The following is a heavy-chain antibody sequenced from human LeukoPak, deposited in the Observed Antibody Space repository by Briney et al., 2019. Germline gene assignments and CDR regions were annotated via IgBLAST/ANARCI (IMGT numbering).Heavy chain of an antibody. V-gene: IGHV1-2*02. Sequence: ASVKVSCKASGYTFTGYYMHWVRQAPGQGLEWMGCIYPNSGGTNYAQKFQGRVTMTRDTSISTAYMELSRLRSDDTAVYYCARDGVDTAMAYYYYGMDVWGQGTTVTVSS. D-gene: IGHD5-18*01. CDR3: ARDGVDTAMAYYYYGMDV. CDR2: IYPNSGGT. J-gene: IGHJ6*02. CDR1: GYTFTGYY.